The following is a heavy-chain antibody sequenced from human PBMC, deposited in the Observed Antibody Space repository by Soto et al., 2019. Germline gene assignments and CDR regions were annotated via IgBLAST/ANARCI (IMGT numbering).Heavy chain of an antibody. CDR3: AHRVLRTVFGLVTTTAIYFDF. J-gene: IGHJ4*02. CDR2: IYWDDDK. D-gene: IGHD3-3*01. Sequence: QITLNESGPTQVKPRQTLTLTCTFSGFSLTTSGVGVGWIRQSPGKAPERLALIYWDDDKRYSPSLKSRLTIHKDPSKNQVVLTMADLDPADTATYYCAHRVLRTVFGLVTTTAIYFDFWGQGTPVAVSS. CDR1: GFSLTTSGVG. V-gene: IGHV2-5*02.